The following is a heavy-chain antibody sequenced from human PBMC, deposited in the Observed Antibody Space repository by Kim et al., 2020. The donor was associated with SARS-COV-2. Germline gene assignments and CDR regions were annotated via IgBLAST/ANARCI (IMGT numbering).Heavy chain of an antibody. CDR2: ISSSGSTI. CDR1: GFTFSSYE. D-gene: IGHD3-3*01. Sequence: GGSLRLSCAASGFTFSSYEMNWVRQAPGKGLEWVSYISSSGSTIYYADSVKGRFTISRDNAKNSLYLQMNSLRAEDTAVYYCAFPLRFLEWDAFDIWGQGTMVIVSS. CDR3: AFPLRFLEWDAFDI. V-gene: IGHV3-48*03. J-gene: IGHJ3*02.